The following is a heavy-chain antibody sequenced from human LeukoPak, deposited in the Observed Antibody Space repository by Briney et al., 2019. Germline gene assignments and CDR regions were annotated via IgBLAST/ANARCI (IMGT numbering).Heavy chain of an antibody. J-gene: IGHJ4*02. CDR3: ARKGSGWQFDY. CDR1: GFIFSSYS. CDR2: ISSGSGSYI. D-gene: IGHD6-19*01. Sequence: GGSLRLSCAASGFIFSSYSTNWVRQAPGKGLEWVSSISSGSGSYIYYADSVKGRFTISRDNAKNSLYLQMNTLGAEDTAVYYCARKGSGWQFDYWGQGSLVTVSS. V-gene: IGHV3-21*01.